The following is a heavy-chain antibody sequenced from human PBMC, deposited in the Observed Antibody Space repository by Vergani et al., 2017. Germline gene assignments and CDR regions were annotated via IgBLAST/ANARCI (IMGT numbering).Heavy chain of an antibody. CDR3: ARTSTRYSYGYPKPFVSY. D-gene: IGHD5-18*01. CDR2: IYYSGST. V-gene: IGHV4-39*01. J-gene: IGHJ4*02. Sequence: QLQLQESGPGLVKPSETLSLTCTVSGGSISSSSYYWGWIRQPPGKGLEWIGSIYYSGSTYNNPSLKSRVTISVDTSKNQFSLKLSSVTAADTAVYYCARTSTRYSYGYPKPFVSYWGQGTLVTVSA. CDR1: GGSISSSSYY.